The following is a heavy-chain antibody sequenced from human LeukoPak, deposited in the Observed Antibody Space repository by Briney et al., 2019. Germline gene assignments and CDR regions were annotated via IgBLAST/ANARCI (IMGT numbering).Heavy chain of an antibody. CDR3: AREMGYMVRGVLPSDY. CDR1: GFTFSSFS. Sequence: GGSLRLSCAAFGFTFSSFSMNWVRQAPGKGLEWVSSISSTSTYIYYADSLRGRFTISRDNAKNSLYLQMSSLRAEDTAVYYCAREMGYMVRGVLPSDYWGQGTLVTVSS. V-gene: IGHV3-21*01. D-gene: IGHD3-10*01. J-gene: IGHJ4*02. CDR2: ISSTSTYI.